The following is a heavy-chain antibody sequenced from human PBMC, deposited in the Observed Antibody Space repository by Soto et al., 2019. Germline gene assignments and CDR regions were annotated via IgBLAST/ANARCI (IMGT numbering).Heavy chain of an antibody. D-gene: IGHD3-10*01. CDR3: ARDPGRLNYYGSGSPFDYFDY. V-gene: IGHV1-18*01. J-gene: IGHJ4*02. CDR2: ISAYNGNT. CDR1: GYTFTSYG. Sequence: ASVKVSCKASGYTFTSYGISWVRQAPGQGLEWMGWISAYNGNTNYAQKLQGKVTMTTDTSTSTAYMELRSLRSDDTAVYYCARDPGRLNYYGSGSPFDYFDYRAQGTPVTVSS.